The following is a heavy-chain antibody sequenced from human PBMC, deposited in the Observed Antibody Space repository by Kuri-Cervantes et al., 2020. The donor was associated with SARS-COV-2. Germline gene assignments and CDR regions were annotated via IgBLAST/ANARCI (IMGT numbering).Heavy chain of an antibody. Sequence: GESRKISCAASGFTFSGHWIHWVRQAPGKGLVWVSRINPDGSYTNNADSVKGRFTLSRDNAKNMLFLQMNSLRAEDTAVYYCVRDGDHWNFDYWGQGTLVIVSS. D-gene: IGHD1-1*01. CDR3: VRDGDHWNFDY. CDR1: GFTFSGHW. J-gene: IGHJ4*02. V-gene: IGHV3-74*01. CDR2: INPDGSYT.